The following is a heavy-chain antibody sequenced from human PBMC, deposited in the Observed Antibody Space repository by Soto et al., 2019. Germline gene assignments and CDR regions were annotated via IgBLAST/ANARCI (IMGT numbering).Heavy chain of an antibody. J-gene: IGHJ6*02. CDR1: GYTFTSYG. D-gene: IGHD5-12*01. CDR2: ISAYNGNT. CDR3: ARDIGYSGYGYSLHYYYYGMDV. V-gene: IGHV1-18*01. Sequence: GASVKVSCKASGYTFTSYGISWVRQAPGQGLEWMGWISAYNGNTNYAQKLQGRVTMTTDTSTSTAYMELRSLRSDDTAVYYCARDIGYSGYGYSLHYYYYGMDVWGQGTTVTVSS.